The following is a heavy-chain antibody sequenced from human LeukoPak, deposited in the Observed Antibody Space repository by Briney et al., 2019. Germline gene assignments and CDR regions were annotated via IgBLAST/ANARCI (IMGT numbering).Heavy chain of an antibody. V-gene: IGHV4-59*01. D-gene: IGHD3-10*01. Sequence: SETLSLTCTVSGGSISNYYWSWIRQPPGKGLEWIGYIYYSGKTKYNPPLESRVTISVDTSKNNFSLNLSSVTAADTAVYYCARHYFDSGSYPLDYWGQGTLVTVSS. CDR2: IYYSGKT. J-gene: IGHJ4*02. CDR3: ARHYFDSGSYPLDY. CDR1: GGSISNYY.